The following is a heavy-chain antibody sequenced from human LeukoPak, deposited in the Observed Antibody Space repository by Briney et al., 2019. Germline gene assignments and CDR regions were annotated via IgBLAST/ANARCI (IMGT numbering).Heavy chain of an antibody. J-gene: IGHJ4*02. CDR1: EFTVSNNY. V-gene: IGHV3-66*01. CDR2: IYSGGNT. D-gene: IGHD5-18*01. Sequence: PGGSLRLSCAASEFTVSNNYMNWVRQAPGKGLEWVSVIYSGGNTYYADSVKGRFTISRDNSKSTLYLQMNSLRAEDTAVYYCASSFFNGYSYGFDYWGQGTLVTVPS. CDR3: ASSFFNGYSYGFDY.